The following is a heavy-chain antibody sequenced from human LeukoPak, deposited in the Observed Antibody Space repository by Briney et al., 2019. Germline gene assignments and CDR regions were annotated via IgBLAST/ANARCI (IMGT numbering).Heavy chain of an antibody. D-gene: IGHD3-22*01. CDR1: GFPYNSYT. CDR2: ILGGSGGGT. Sequence: QPGGSLRLSCVASGFPYNSYTMSWVRQAPGKGLEWVSGILGGSGGGTYYADSVKGRFTISRDNAKNSLYLQMNSLRAEDTALYYCVGDDSSGYYTSYWGQGTLVTVSS. CDR3: VGDDSSGYYTSY. V-gene: IGHV3-23*01. J-gene: IGHJ4*02.